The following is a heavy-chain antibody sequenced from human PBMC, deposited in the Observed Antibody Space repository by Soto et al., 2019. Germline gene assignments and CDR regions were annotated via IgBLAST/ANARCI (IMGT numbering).Heavy chain of an antibody. D-gene: IGHD6-19*01. Sequence: ASVKLSCKASGYTFTSYGISWVRQAPGQGLEWMGWISAYNGNTNYAQKLQGRVTMTTDTSTSTAYMELRSLRSDDTAVYYCARDLSVAGPRGFDPWGQGTLVTVSS. J-gene: IGHJ5*02. CDR2: ISAYNGNT. CDR3: ARDLSVAGPRGFDP. CDR1: GYTFTSYG. V-gene: IGHV1-18*01.